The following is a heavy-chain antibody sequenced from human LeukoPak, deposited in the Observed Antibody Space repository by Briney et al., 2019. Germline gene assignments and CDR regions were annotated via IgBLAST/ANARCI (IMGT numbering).Heavy chain of an antibody. D-gene: IGHD2-2*01. CDR2: IIPIFGVT. CDR3: ARVPPYCPTTSCYAPFDH. Sequence: SVKVSCKATGGTFSTFPVSWVRQAPGQGLEWVGGIIPIFGVTTYAQASQDRVTITADESTGTAYMELSSLTSDDTAVYYCARVPPYCPTTSCYAPFDHWGQGTLVTVSS. J-gene: IGHJ5*02. CDR1: GGTFSTFP. V-gene: IGHV1-69*13.